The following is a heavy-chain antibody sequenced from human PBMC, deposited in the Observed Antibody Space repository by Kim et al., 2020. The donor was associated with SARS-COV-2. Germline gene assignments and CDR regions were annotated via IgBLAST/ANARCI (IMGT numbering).Heavy chain of an antibody. CDR1: GFTFSSYG. Sequence: GGSLRLSCAASGFTFSSYGMHWVRQAPGKGLEWVAVISYDGSNKYYADSVKGRFTISRDNSKNTLYLQMNSLRAEDTAAYYCARDNYDILTGYYGTPDYWGQGTLVTVSS. J-gene: IGHJ4*02. CDR3: ARDNYDILTGYYGTPDY. CDR2: ISYDGSNK. D-gene: IGHD3-9*01. V-gene: IGHV3-33*05.